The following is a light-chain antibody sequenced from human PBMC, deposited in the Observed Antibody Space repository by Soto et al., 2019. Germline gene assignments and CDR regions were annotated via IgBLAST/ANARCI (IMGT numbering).Light chain of an antibody. Sequence: IHMTRSPSTLSASLVYRFTITCLASQSISSWLAWYQQKTGKAPKLLIYDASSLESGVPSRFSGSGSGTEFTLTISSLQPDDFATYYCQQYNSYSWTFGQGTKVDI. CDR1: QSISSW. J-gene: IGKJ1*01. CDR3: QQYNSYSWT. CDR2: DAS. V-gene: IGKV1-5*01.